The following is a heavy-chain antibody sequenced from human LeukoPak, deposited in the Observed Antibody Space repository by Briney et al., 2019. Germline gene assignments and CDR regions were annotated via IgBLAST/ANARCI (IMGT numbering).Heavy chain of an antibody. CDR3: ARGYCSGGSCYNYWYFDL. Sequence: PSETLSLTCTVSGGSIRSYYWSWIRQPPGKGLEWIGYIYYSGSTNYNPSLKSRVTISADTSKNQFSLMLSSVTAADTAVYYCARGYCSGGSCYNYWYFDLWGRGTLVTVSS. CDR1: GGSIRSYY. CDR2: IYYSGST. V-gene: IGHV4-59*01. D-gene: IGHD2-15*01. J-gene: IGHJ2*01.